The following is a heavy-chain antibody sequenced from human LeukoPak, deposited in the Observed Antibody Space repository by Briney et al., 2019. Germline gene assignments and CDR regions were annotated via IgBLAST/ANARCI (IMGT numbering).Heavy chain of an antibody. CDR2: IYWYGDE. CDR3: AHRRGGPFFDP. Sequence: SGPALVNPTQTLTLTCIFSGFSLSSSGECVGWIRQPPGRALEWIALIYWYGDERYSPSLKSRLTITKDTSRNQVVLTLTNMGPLDAATYFCAHRRGGPFFDPWGQGALVTVSS. V-gene: IGHV2-5*01. CDR1: GFSLSSSGEC. D-gene: IGHD2-15*01. J-gene: IGHJ5*02.